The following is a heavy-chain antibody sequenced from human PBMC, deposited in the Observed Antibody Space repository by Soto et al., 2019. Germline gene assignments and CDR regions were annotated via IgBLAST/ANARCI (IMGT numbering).Heavy chain of an antibody. CDR2: ARNGAHSYTT. CDR1: GFIFSDHH. Sequence: PGGSLRLSCAASGFIFSDHHMDWVRQPPGKGLEWVGRARNGAHSYTTAYAASVKGRFAISRDDSKNSLSLQMNSLKTEDTAVYFCARLMGTSFDLCGPGTLVTVSS. CDR3: ARLMGTSFDL. J-gene: IGHJ4*02. V-gene: IGHV3-72*01. D-gene: IGHD2-8*01.